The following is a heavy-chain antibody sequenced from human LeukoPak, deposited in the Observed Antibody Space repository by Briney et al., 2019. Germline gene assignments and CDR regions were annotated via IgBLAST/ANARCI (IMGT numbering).Heavy chain of an antibody. V-gene: IGHV3-64D*09. Sequence: GGSLRLSCSASGFSFSSYAMHWVRQTPGKGLEYVSAISDSGGSTYYADSMKGRFTISRDNSKNTLYLQMSSLRAEDTAVYFCVRGYSFGPYGMDVWGQGTTVTVSS. D-gene: IGHD2-15*01. CDR3: VRGYSFGPYGMDV. CDR1: GFSFSSYA. CDR2: ISDSGGST. J-gene: IGHJ6*02.